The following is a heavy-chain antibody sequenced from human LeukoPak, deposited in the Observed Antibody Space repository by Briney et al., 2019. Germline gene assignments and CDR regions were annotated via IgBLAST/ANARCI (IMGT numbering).Heavy chain of an antibody. J-gene: IGHJ6*04. CDR2: INHSGST. Sequence: SETLSLTCAVYGGSFSGYYCSWIRQPPGKGLEWIGEINHSGSTNYNPSLKSRVTISVDTSKNQFSLKLSSVTAADTAVYYCATLRPGATYYYYGMDVWGKGTTVTVSS. CDR1: GGSFSGYY. D-gene: IGHD1-26*01. V-gene: IGHV4-34*01. CDR3: ATLRPGATYYYYGMDV.